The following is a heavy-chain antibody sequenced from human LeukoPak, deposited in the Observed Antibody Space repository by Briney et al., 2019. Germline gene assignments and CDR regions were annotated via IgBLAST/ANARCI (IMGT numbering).Heavy chain of an antibody. CDR1: GFTFSSFA. Sequence: PGGSLRLSCAASGFTFSSFATSWVRQAPGKGLEWVSGISASGGSTYYADSVKGRFTISRDNSKNTLYLQMNSLRAEDTAVYYCAKGLRSPVTTRTFGYWGQGTLVTVSS. D-gene: IGHD4-17*01. J-gene: IGHJ4*02. V-gene: IGHV3-23*01. CDR2: ISASGGST. CDR3: AKGLRSPVTTRTFGY.